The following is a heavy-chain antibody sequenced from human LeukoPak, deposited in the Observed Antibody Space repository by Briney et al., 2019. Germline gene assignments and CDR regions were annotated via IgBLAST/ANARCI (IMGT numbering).Heavy chain of an antibody. CDR3: AKGSFALGSGCSD. D-gene: IGHD3-10*01. CDR1: GFTFSNYD. J-gene: IGHJ4*02. CDR2: ISRTSHTI. V-gene: IGHV3-48*01. Sequence: GGSLRLSCAASGFTFSNYDMIWVRQAPGKGLEWVSYISRTSHTIYYADSVKGRFTISRDNAKNSLYLQMNGLRAEDTAVYYCAKGSFALGSGCSDWGQGTLVTVSS.